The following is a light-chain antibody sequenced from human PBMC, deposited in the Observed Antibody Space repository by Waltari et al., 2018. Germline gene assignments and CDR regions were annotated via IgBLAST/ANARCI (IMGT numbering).Light chain of an antibody. Sequence: DIVMTQSPDSLAVSLGERATINCKSSQSVLFSSNSNNYLAWYQQKSGQPPKLLIYWASTRESGVPDRFSGSWSGTHFTLTISSLQAEDVAGYYCQQYYSTPWTFGQGTKVEIK. J-gene: IGKJ1*01. CDR1: QSVLFSSNSNNY. CDR2: WAS. CDR3: QQYYSTPWT. V-gene: IGKV4-1*01.